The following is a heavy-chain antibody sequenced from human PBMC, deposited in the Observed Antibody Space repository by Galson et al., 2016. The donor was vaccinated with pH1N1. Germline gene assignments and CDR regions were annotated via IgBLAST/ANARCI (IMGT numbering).Heavy chain of an antibody. D-gene: IGHD6-13*01. J-gene: IGHJ3*02. Sequence: SVKVSCKASGGTFSSYTINWVRQAPGQGLEWMGRILPILGIANYAQMFQGRVTITADKSTSTAYMEVISLRSDDTAVYYCARSAAAVGNAFDMWGQGTKVTVSS. CDR2: ILPILGIA. V-gene: IGHV1-69*02. CDR3: ARSAAAVGNAFDM. CDR1: GGTFSSYT.